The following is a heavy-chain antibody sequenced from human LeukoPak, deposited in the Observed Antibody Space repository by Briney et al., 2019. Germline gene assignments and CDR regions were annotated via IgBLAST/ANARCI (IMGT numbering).Heavy chain of an antibody. J-gene: IGHJ6*03. Sequence: GGSLRLSCAASGFTFSSYGMHWVRQAPGKGLEWVAFIRYDGSNKYYADSVKGRFTISRDNSKNTLYLQMNSLRAEDTAVYYCAKDTGSGSFFDMDVWGKGTTVTISS. V-gene: IGHV3-30*02. CDR1: GFTFSSYG. CDR3: AKDTGSGSFFDMDV. CDR2: IRYDGSNK. D-gene: IGHD3-10*01.